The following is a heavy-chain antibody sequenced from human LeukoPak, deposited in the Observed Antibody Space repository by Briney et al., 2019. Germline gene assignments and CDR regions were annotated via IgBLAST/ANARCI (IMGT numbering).Heavy chain of an antibody. CDR2: IKHDGSEK. Sequence: GRSLRLSCAASGFIFTNYFMSWVRQAPGKGLEWVASIKHDGSEKYYVDSVRGRFTISRDNAKNSLYLQMNSLRAEDTAVYYCARSQLERNRFMYYYYYGMDVWGQGTTVTVSS. J-gene: IGHJ6*02. CDR3: ARSQLERNRFMYYYYYGMDV. V-gene: IGHV3-7*01. D-gene: IGHD1-1*01. CDR1: GFIFTNYF.